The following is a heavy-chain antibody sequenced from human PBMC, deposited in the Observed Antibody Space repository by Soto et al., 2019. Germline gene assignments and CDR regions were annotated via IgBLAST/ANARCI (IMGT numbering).Heavy chain of an antibody. D-gene: IGHD6-13*01. J-gene: IGHJ5*01. CDR3: AIESNGYSSNLHTS. CDR2: IYNSGST. CDR1: GGTISRYY. Sequence: PSETLSHTCTGSGGTISRYYWSWFRQPPGKGLEWIGYIYNSGSTNYNPSLKSRVTISVDTSKNQFSLKLSSVTAADTAVYYCAIESNGYSSNLHTSCSQRTSVTVSS. V-gene: IGHV4-59*08.